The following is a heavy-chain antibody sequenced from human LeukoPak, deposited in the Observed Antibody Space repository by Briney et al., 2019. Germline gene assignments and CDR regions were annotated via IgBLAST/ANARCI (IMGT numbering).Heavy chain of an antibody. Sequence: PSETLSLTCTVSGGSISSSSYYWGWIRQPPGKGLEWIGYIYYSGSTNYNPSLKSRVTISVDTPKNQFSLKLTSVTAADTAVYYCARQYYYYVSGSWYYYMDVWGKGTTVTISS. CDR1: GGSISSSSYY. D-gene: IGHD3-10*01. CDR2: IYYSGST. V-gene: IGHV4-61*05. CDR3: ARQYYYYVSGSWYYYMDV. J-gene: IGHJ6*03.